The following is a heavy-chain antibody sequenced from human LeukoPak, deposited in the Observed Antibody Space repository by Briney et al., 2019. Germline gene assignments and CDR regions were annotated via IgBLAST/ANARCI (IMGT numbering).Heavy chain of an antibody. D-gene: IGHD3-16*02. CDR1: GFTFTSYW. J-gene: IGHJ4*02. Sequence: GGSLSLSCAASGFTFTSYWMHWVRQSPGKGLVWVSRINPDGSGPIYAVSVTGRFTIYRDNAKNSLYLQMNSLRAEDTAVYYCIVITFGGVIVWGQGTLVTGSS. V-gene: IGHV3-74*01. CDR2: INPDGSGP. CDR3: IVITFGGVIV.